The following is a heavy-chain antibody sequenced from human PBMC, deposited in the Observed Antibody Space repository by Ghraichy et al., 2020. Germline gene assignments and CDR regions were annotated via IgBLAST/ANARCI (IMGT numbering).Heavy chain of an antibody. CDR1: GGSISSSSYY. CDR2: IYYSGST. J-gene: IGHJ4*02. D-gene: IGHD1-26*01. CDR3: ASSGSSLGEYYFDY. V-gene: IGHV4-39*01. Sequence: GSLSLTCTVSGGSISSSSYYWGWLRQSPGKGLEWIGSIYYSGSTYYNPSLKSRVTISVDTSKNQFSLKVRSVTAADTAVYNCASSGSSLGEYYFDYWGQGTLVTVSS.